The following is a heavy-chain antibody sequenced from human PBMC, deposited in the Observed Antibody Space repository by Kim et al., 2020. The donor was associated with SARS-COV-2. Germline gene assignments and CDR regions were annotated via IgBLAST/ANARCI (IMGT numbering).Heavy chain of an antibody. CDR3: AKDPSSGSDLYYFDS. Sequence: GGSLRLSCVASGFIFGDYAMHWVRQAPGKGLEWVSSISWNSGTIVYADSVKGRFTNSRDNAKNSLYLQMNSLRPEDTALYFCAKDPSSGSDLYYFDSWGQGTLVTVSS. V-gene: IGHV3-9*01. J-gene: IGHJ4*02. D-gene: IGHD3-10*01. CDR2: ISWNSGTI. CDR1: GFIFGDYA.